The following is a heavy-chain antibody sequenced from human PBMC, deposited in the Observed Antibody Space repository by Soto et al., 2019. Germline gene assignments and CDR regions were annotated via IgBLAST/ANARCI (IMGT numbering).Heavy chain of an antibody. J-gene: IGHJ6*02. Sequence: ASVKVSCKASGYTFTRYGISWVRQAPGQGLEWMGRISGYNGDANYAQSFQGRVSMTIDTSTTTAYMELKTLTPDDTAVYYCAKNGQPPYYYYGLDVWGQ. CDR2: ISGYNGDA. CDR3: AKNGQPPYYYYGLDV. CDR1: GYTFTRYG. D-gene: IGHD2-8*01. V-gene: IGHV1-18*01.